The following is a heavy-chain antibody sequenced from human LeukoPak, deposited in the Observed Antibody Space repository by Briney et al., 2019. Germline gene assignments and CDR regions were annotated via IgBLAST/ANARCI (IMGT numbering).Heavy chain of an antibody. V-gene: IGHV1-46*01. CDR3: ARSSTSPILNHCYAMDV. J-gene: IGHJ6*02. CDR2: INPSGGST. Sequence: ASVKVSCKASGYTFTSYYMHWVRQAPGQGLEWMGIINPSGGSTSYAQKFQGRVTVTRDTSTDTVYMELSSLKSEDTAVYYCARSSTSPILNHCYAMDVWGQGTTVTVSS. D-gene: IGHD2-2*01. CDR1: GYTFTSYY.